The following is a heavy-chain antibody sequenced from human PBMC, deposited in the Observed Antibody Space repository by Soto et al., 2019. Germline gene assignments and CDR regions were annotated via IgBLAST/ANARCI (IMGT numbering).Heavy chain of an antibody. D-gene: IGHD6-19*01. CDR1: GCTFSSYA. V-gene: IGHV3-21*01. J-gene: IGHJ4*02. Sequence: GGALRLSCAASGCTFSSYAMNWVRQTQEKGLEWVSSISSTSSYTHYSDSVKGRFTISRDNANNSLFLQMNSLRAEDTATYYCAGDLALAGNYWGQGVLVTVSS. CDR3: AGDLALAGNY. CDR2: ISSTSSYT.